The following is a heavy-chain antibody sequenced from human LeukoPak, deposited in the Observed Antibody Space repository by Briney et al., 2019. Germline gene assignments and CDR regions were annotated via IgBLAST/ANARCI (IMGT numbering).Heavy chain of an antibody. J-gene: IGHJ4*02. V-gene: IGHV4-38-2*01. CDR2: IYHSGST. CDR3: ARHGNYDILTGRFLDY. D-gene: IGHD3-9*01. CDR1: GYSISSGYY. Sequence: SETLSLTCAVSGYSISSGYYWGWIRQPPGKGLEWIGSIYHSGSTYYNPSLKSRVTISVDTSKNQFSLKLSSVTAADTAVYYCARHGNYDILTGRFLDYWGQGTLVNVSS.